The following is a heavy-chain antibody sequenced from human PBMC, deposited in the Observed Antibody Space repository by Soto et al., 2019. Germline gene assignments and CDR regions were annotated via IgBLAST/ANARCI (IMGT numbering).Heavy chain of an antibody. D-gene: IGHD2-21*02. CDR1: GFSLSTSGVG. CDR2: IYWDDDK. CDR3: IQSRCGGDCLQSYASHYYYGMDV. Sequence: QITLKESGPTLVKPTQTLTLTCTFSGFSLSTSGVGVGWIRQPPGKALEWFALIYWDDDKRYRPSLRSRLTINIDTSKNPVVLTMTNLDAVDTATYYCIQSRCGGDCLQSYASHYYYGMDVWGQGTTVTVSS. J-gene: IGHJ6*02. V-gene: IGHV2-5*02.